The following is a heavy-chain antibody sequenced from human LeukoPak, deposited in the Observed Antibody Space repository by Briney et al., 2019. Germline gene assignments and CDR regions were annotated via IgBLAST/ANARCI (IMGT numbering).Heavy chain of an antibody. CDR1: GGSISSYY. V-gene: IGHV4-59*01. Sequence: SETLFLTCTVSGGSISSYYWSWIRQPPGKGLEWIGYIYYSGSTNYNPSLKSRVTISVDTSKNQFSLKLSSVTAADTAVYYCARVRDSSGYPFDYWGQGTLVTVSS. CDR2: IYYSGST. CDR3: ARVRDSSGYPFDY. D-gene: IGHD3-22*01. J-gene: IGHJ4*02.